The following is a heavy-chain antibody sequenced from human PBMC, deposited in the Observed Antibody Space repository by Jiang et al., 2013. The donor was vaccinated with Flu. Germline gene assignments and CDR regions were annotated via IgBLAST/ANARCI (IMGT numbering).Heavy chain of an antibody. Sequence: VQLLESGGGLVQPGGSLRLSCAASGFTFSSYAMSWVRQAPGKGLEWVSAISGSGGSTYYADSVKGRFTISRDNSKNTLYLQMNSLRAGDTAVYYCAKDSSIGDHTSDYWGQGTLVTVSS. CDR1: GFTFSSYA. CDR3: AKDSSIGDHTSDY. V-gene: IGHV3-23*01. D-gene: IGHD2-21*01. J-gene: IGHJ4*02. CDR2: ISGSGGST.